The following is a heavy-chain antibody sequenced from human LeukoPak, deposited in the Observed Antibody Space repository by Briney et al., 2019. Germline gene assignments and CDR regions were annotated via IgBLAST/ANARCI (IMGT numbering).Heavy chain of an antibody. CDR1: GFTFSSYA. J-gene: IGHJ1*01. Sequence: GSLRLSCAASGFTFSSYAMHWVRQAPGKGLEWVAVISYDGSNKYYADSVMGRFTISRDNSKNTLYVQMNSPRAEDTAVYFCARDEGQQPFGYFQHWGQGTLVTVSS. D-gene: IGHD3-10*01. CDR3: ARDEGQQPFGYFQH. V-gene: IGHV3-30-3*01. CDR2: ISYDGSNK.